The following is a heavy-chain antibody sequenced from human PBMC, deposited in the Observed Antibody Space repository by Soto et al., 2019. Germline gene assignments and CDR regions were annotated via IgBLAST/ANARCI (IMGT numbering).Heavy chain of an antibody. CDR2: FDPEDGET. Sequence: ASVKVSCKVSGYTLTELSMHWVRQAPGKGLEWMGGFDPEDGETIYAQKFQGRVTMTEDTSTDTAYMELSSLRSEDTAVYYCATDTGRYNWNLGAFDIWGQGTMVT. CDR1: GYTLTELS. CDR3: ATDTGRYNWNLGAFDI. V-gene: IGHV1-24*01. D-gene: IGHD1-20*01. J-gene: IGHJ3*02.